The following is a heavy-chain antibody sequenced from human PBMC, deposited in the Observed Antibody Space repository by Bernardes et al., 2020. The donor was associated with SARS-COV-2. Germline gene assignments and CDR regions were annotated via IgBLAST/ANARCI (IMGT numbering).Heavy chain of an antibody. V-gene: IGHV1-8*01. CDR2: MNPNSGNT. D-gene: IGHD3-3*01. Sequence: ASVKVSCKASGYTFTSYDINWVRQATGQGLEWMGWMNPNSGNTGFAQKFQGRVTMTWSTSISTAYMELSSLRSEDTAVYYCARGPPGRKNTWYTIFGVVPNAAYGMDVWGQGTTVTVSS. CDR3: ARGPPGRKNTWYTIFGVVPNAAYGMDV. CDR1: GYTFTSYD. J-gene: IGHJ6*02.